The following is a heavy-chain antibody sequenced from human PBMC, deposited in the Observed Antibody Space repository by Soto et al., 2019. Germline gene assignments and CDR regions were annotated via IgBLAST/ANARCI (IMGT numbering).Heavy chain of an antibody. V-gene: IGHV5-51*01. D-gene: IGHD5-18*01. CDR1: GYRFSNSW. J-gene: IGHJ6*04. CDR3: ARLGGNSPRDYHGLEG. CDR2: IYPDDCAT. Sequence: GDSLKISCQGSGYRFSNSWIGWVREMAGKGVEWMGMIYPDDCATGYGPSFQGQVTISADKSISTAYLQWSGLKAPDTAGYYCARLGGNSPRDYHGLEGWGKATTFTACS.